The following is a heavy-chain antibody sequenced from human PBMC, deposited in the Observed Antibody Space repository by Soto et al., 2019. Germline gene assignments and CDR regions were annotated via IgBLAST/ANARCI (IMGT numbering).Heavy chain of an antibody. CDR1: GGTFGSYA. D-gene: IGHD6-19*01. Sequence: SVKVSCKASGGTFGSYAISWVRQAPGQGLEWMGGIIPIFGTANYAQKFQGRVTITADESTSTAYMGLSSLRSEDTAVYYCAREPNSSGWYRNWFDPWGQGTLVTVSS. CDR3: AREPNSSGWYRNWFDP. V-gene: IGHV1-69*13. J-gene: IGHJ5*02. CDR2: IIPIFGTA.